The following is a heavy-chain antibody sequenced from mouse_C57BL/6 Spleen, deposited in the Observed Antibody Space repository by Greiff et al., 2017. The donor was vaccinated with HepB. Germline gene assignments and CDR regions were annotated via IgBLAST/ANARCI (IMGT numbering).Heavy chain of an antibody. Sequence: QVQLQQPGAELVKPGASVKLSCKASGYTFTSYWMQWVKQRPGQGLEWIGEIDPSDSYTNYNQKFKGKATLTVDTSSSTAYMQLSSLTSEDSAVYYCARRGCYGSSRFAYWGQGTLVTVSA. CDR3: ARRGCYGSSRFAY. CDR1: GYTFTSYW. V-gene: IGHV1-50*01. CDR2: IDPSDSYT. J-gene: IGHJ3*01. D-gene: IGHD1-1*01.